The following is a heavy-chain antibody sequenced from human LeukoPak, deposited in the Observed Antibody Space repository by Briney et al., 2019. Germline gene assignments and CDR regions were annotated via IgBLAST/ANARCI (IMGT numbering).Heavy chain of an antibody. D-gene: IGHD2-2*01. J-gene: IGHJ4*02. V-gene: IGHV3-21*01. Sequence: PGGSLRLSCAASGLTFTTYTMNWVRQAPGEGLEWVSSISSSGTFKNYADSVKGRFTISRDNAQNSVHLQMNSLRAEDTAVYYCARGGRGSSTSCYDYWGQGTLVTVSS. CDR2: ISSSGTFK. CDR1: GLTFTTYT. CDR3: ARGGRGSSTSCYDY.